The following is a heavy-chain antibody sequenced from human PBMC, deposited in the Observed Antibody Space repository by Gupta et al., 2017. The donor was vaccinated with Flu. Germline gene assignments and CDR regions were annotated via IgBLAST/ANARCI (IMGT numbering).Heavy chain of an antibody. J-gene: IGHJ4*02. D-gene: IGHD2-15*01. CDR1: GGSISSNY. V-gene: IGHV4-59*01. Sequence: GLVKPSETLSLTCSVSGGSISSNYWSWLRQPPGKGLEWIGYIYYSGTTRYNHSLKSRVSISMDPSRNQFSLNLRSGIAADTAQYYCAREECCGNRCYSAFDSWGQGALVTVYS. CDR2: IYYSGTT. CDR3: AREECCGNRCYSAFDS.